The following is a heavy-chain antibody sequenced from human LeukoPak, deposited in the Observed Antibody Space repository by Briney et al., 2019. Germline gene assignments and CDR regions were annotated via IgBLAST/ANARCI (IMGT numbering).Heavy chain of an antibody. D-gene: IGHD5-18*01. V-gene: IGHV3-33*01. CDR2: IWYDGSNK. J-gene: IGHJ4*02. CDR3: AREVDTAMVTYFDY. CDR1: GFTFSSYG. Sequence: GGSLRLSCAASGFTFSSYGMHWVRQAPGKGLEWVAVIWYDGSNKYYADSVKGRFTISRDNSKNTLYLQMNSLRAEDTAVYYCAREVDTAMVTYFDYWGQGTLVTVSS.